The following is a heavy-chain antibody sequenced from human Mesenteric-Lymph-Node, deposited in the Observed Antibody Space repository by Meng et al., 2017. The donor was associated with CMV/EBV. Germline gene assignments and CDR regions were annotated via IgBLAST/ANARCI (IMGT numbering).Heavy chain of an antibody. CDR2: ISWNSAKI. V-gene: IGHV3-9*01. D-gene: IGHD1-26*01. CDR1: EFKFEDYA. CDR3: AKEGKWELLEGSDS. Sequence: SLKISCAASEFKFEDYAMHWVRQAPGKGLEWVSGISWNSAKIDYADSVKGRFTISRDNSKNTLYLQMNSLRAEDTAVYYCAKEGKWELLEGSDSWGQGTLVTVSS. J-gene: IGHJ4*02.